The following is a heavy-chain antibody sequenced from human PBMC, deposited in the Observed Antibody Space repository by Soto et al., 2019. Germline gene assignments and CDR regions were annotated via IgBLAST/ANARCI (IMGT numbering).Heavy chain of an antibody. J-gene: IGHJ5*02. Sequence: QVHLVESGGGVVQPGRSLRVSCAASGFTFSTYAMHWVRQAPGKGLDWVATISHDGSNKYYAESMKGRFSISRDNSKNPLYLQLNSLRDEETAIYYCARGSACEQQNWFDPWGQGTPVIPSS. D-gene: IGHD3-10*01. CDR2: ISHDGSNK. V-gene: IGHV3-30-3*01. CDR1: GFTFSTYA. CDR3: ARGSACEQQNWFDP.